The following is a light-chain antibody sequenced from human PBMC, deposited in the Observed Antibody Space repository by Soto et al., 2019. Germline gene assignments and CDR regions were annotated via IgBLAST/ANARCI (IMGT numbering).Light chain of an antibody. CDR2: EGT. Sequence: QSVLTQPASVSGSPGQSITISCNGVYGDVGSYRFVSWYQKYPGKAPKVIIYEGTKRPSGVSNRFSGSRSGNTDSLTISGLRTEDEADYYCCSYTQTATLVFGTGTKVTVL. CDR3: CSYTQTATLV. CDR1: YGDVGSYRF. J-gene: IGLJ1*01. V-gene: IGLV2-23*01.